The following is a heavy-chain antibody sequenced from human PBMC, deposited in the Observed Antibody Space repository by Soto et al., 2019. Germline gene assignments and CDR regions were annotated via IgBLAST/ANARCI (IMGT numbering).Heavy chain of an antibody. Sequence: QVQLVEYGGGLVKPGGSLRLSCSPSGFRFSDYYFSWIRQAPGKGLEWVSYISSSGHYTNYADSVKGRFTMSRDNVRNSLHLQMSSLRVEDTAVYYCVRELGGFDVWGRGTTVTVSS. J-gene: IGHJ6*02. CDR2: ISSSGHYT. V-gene: IGHV3-11*05. D-gene: IGHD3-3*02. CDR3: VRELGGFDV. CDR1: GFRFSDYY.